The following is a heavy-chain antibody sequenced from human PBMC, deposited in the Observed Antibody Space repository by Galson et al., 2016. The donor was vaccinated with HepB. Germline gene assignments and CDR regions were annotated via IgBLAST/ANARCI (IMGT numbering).Heavy chain of an antibody. Sequence: SETLSLTCGVNGGSFTNYYWSWARQPPGKGLEWLGEVSHTGGTNYSPSLKGRVTISVDTSRNNFSLKLNSVTAADTAVYYCVTGDNYWRSGSKENWGQGTLATVSS. J-gene: IGHJ4*02. CDR1: GGSFTNYY. CDR2: VSHTGGT. V-gene: IGHV4-34*01. D-gene: IGHD3-10*01. CDR3: VTGDNYWRSGSKEN.